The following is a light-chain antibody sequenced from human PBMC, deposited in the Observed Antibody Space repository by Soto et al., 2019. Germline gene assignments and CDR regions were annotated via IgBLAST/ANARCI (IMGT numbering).Light chain of an antibody. J-gene: IGLJ2*01. V-gene: IGLV7-46*01. CDR1: TGAVTSSHF. Sequence: QAVVTQEPSLTVSPGGTVTLTCDSSTGAVTSSHFCYWIQQKPGQAPRTLIYNTNNKHSWTPARFSGSLLGGKAALTLSGAQPEDEADYYSLLAYSGARVFGGGTKLTVL. CDR2: NTN. CDR3: LLAYSGARV.